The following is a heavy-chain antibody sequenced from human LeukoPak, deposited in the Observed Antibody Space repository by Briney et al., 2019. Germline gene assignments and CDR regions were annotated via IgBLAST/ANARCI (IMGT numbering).Heavy chain of an antibody. J-gene: IGHJ4*02. CDR2: INNDGTIT. Sequence: GGSLRLSCAASRITFSRHWMHWFRQAPGKGLVWVSRINNDGTITSYADSVKGRFTISRDNAKNTLYLQVNSLIAEDTAVYFCARDRQDSGYDSGVFDYWGQGTLVTVSS. CDR1: RITFSRHW. CDR3: ARDRQDSGYDSGVFDY. V-gene: IGHV3-74*01. D-gene: IGHD5-12*01.